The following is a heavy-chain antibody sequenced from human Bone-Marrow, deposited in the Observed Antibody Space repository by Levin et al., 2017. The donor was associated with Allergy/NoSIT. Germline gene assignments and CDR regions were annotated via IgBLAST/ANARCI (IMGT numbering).Heavy chain of an antibody. Sequence: GESLKISCAASGFSFRIYWMTWVRQAPGKGLEWVASINEDGSEKYYVDSVKGRFTISRDNADNSVYLQMNSLRAEDTAVYHCARENFDFWSGYAEGHAFDIWGPGTMVTVSS. CDR3: ARENFDFWSGYAEGHAFDI. J-gene: IGHJ3*02. V-gene: IGHV3-7*01. D-gene: IGHD3-3*01. CDR1: GFSFRIYW. CDR2: INEDGSEK.